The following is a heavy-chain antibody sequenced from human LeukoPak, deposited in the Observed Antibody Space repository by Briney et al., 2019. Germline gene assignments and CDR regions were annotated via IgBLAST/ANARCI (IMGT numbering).Heavy chain of an antibody. J-gene: IGHJ5*02. V-gene: IGHV4-39*01. CDR3: ARLPGIAAAWFDP. D-gene: IGHD6-13*01. CDR2: IDYSGNT. Sequence: PSETLSLTCSVSGGSISSSSYNWCWIRQPPGKGLEWIGNIDYSGNTYYNPSLQSRVTISVDKSKNQFSLKLNSVTAADTAMYYCARLPGIAAAWFDPWGQGTLVTVSS. CDR1: GGSISSSSYN.